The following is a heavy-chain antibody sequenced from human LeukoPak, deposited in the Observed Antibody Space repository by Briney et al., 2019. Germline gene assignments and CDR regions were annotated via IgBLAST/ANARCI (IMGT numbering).Heavy chain of an antibody. Sequence: GRSLRLSCAASGFTFDDYAMHWVRQAPGKGLEWVSGISWNSGSIGYADSVKGRFTISRDNSKNTLYLQMNSLRAEDTAVYYCAKRGGFTCDYAADFDYWGQGTLVTVSS. CDR3: AKRGGFTCDYAADFDY. D-gene: IGHD3-16*01. J-gene: IGHJ4*02. V-gene: IGHV3-9*01. CDR1: GFTFDDYA. CDR2: ISWNSGSI.